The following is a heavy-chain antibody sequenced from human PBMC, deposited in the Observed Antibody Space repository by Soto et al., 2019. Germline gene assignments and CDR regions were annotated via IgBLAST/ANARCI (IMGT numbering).Heavy chain of an antibody. CDR2: IYHSGST. J-gene: IGHJ4*02. CDR3: AVSGYSYGYFDY. Sequence: SETLSLTCTVSGYSISSGYYWGWIRQPPGKGLEWIGSIYHSGSTYYNPSLKSRVTISVDTSKNQFSLKRTSVTAADTAVYYCAVSGYSYGYFDYWGQGTLVTVSS. CDR1: GYSISSGYY. V-gene: IGHV4-38-2*02. D-gene: IGHD5-18*01.